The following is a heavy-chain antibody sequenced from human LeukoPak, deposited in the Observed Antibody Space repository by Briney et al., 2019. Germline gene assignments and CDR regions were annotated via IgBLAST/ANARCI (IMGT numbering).Heavy chain of an antibody. CDR2: INPNSGGT. V-gene: IGHV1-2*02. D-gene: IGHD5-18*01. CDR3: ARDGVLTQLGPWVTGDTAMVTGLGWPGYWFDP. J-gene: IGHJ5*02. Sequence: GASVKVSCKASGYTFTGYYMHWVRQAPGQGLEWMGWINPNSGGTNYAQKFQGRVTMTRDTSISTAYMELSRLRSDDTAVYYCARDGVLTQLGPWVTGDTAMVTGLGWPGYWFDPWGQGTLVTVSS. CDR1: GYTFTGYY.